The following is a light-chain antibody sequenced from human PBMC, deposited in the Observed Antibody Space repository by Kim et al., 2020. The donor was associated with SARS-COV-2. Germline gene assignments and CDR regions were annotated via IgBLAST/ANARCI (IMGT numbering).Light chain of an antibody. CDR1: SSNIGSNY. Sequence: GQRVTISCSGSSSNIGSNYVYWYQQLPGTAPKRRIYRNNQRPSGVPDRFSGSKSGTSASLAISGLRSEDEADYYCAAWDDSLSGWVFGGGTQLTVL. J-gene: IGLJ3*02. V-gene: IGLV1-47*01. CDR2: RNN. CDR3: AAWDDSLSGWV.